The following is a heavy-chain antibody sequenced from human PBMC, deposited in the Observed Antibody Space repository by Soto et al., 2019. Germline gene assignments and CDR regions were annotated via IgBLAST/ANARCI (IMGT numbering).Heavy chain of an antibody. CDR3: APGGADHSGGTSYRAYFDY. J-gene: IGHJ4*02. Sequence: QVLLVQSGAEVKKPGASLKVSCKASGYTFTSFGISWVRQAPGQGLEWMGWINIHKGNANYAQKVQGRVTMTTDTSTSTAYMGVRNMRSDDTAVYCGAPGGADHSGGTSYRAYFDYWGQGPLVIVSS. V-gene: IGHV1-18*01. CDR2: INIHKGNA. D-gene: IGHD2-15*01. CDR1: GYTFTSFG.